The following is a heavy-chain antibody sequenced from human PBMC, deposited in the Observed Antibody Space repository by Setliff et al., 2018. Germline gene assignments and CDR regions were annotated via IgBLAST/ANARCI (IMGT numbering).Heavy chain of an antibody. D-gene: IGHD3-3*01. CDR1: GYTFTSYA. CDR2: INAGNGNT. Sequence: ASVTVSCKASGYTFTSYAMHWVRQAPGQRLEWMGWINAGNGNTKYSQKFQGRVTITRDTSASTAYMELSSLRSEDTAVYYCARDRVPPLFGVGSYYYMDVWGKGTTVTVSS. J-gene: IGHJ6*03. CDR3: ARDRVPPLFGVGSYYYMDV. V-gene: IGHV1-3*01.